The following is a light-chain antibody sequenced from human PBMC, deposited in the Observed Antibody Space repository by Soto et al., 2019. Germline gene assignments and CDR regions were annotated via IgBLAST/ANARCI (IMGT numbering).Light chain of an antibody. Sequence: QSALTQPASVSGSPRQSITISCTGASSDVGGYTYVSWYQQHPGKAPKLIIYEVNNRPSGVSHRFSGSKSGNTASLTISGLXAEDEADYYCSSYTSSSTLYVFGTGTKVTVL. CDR1: SSDVGGYTY. J-gene: IGLJ1*01. CDR2: EVN. CDR3: SSYTSSSTLYV. V-gene: IGLV2-14*01.